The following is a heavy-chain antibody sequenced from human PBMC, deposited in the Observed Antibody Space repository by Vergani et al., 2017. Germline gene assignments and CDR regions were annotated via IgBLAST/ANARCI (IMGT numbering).Heavy chain of an antibody. D-gene: IGHD7-27*01. Sequence: QVQLVESGGGVVQPGRSLRLSCAASGFTFNQYGMHWVRQAPGKGLEWVAVTWYDGNNKQYADSVKGRFTISRDNSKSTMYLQMNSLRDEDTGVYYCARVPWWGNWGRGLDYWGQGTLVTVSS. V-gene: IGHV3-33*01. CDR2: TWYDGNNK. CDR1: GFTFNQYG. J-gene: IGHJ4*02. CDR3: ARVPWWGNWGRGLDY.